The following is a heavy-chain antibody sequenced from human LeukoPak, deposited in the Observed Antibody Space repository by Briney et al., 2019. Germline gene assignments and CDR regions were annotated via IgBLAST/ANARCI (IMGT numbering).Heavy chain of an antibody. J-gene: IGHJ4*02. CDR1: GFTFSSYA. D-gene: IGHD3-22*01. CDR2: ISGSGGST. Sequence: PGGSLRLSCAASGFTFSSYAMNWVRQAPGKGLEWVSVISGSGGSTYYADSVKGRFTISRDNSKNTLYLQMNSLRAEDTAVYYCARVRSFYYDSSGYLPHDYWGQGTLVTVSS. V-gene: IGHV3-23*01. CDR3: ARVRSFYYDSSGYLPHDY.